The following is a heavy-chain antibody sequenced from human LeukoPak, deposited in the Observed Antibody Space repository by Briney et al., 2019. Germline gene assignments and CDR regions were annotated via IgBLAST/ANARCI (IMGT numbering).Heavy chain of an antibody. Sequence: GGSLRLSCAASGFTFSSYGMHRVRQAPGKGLEWVAFIRYDGSNKYYADSVKGRFTISRDNAKNSLYLQMNSLRAEDTAVYYCARGHRGYSYGYYTHYYYYMDVWGKGTTVTVSS. J-gene: IGHJ6*03. D-gene: IGHD5-18*01. V-gene: IGHV3-30*02. CDR3: ARGHRGYSYGYYTHYYYYMDV. CDR2: IRYDGSNK. CDR1: GFTFSSYG.